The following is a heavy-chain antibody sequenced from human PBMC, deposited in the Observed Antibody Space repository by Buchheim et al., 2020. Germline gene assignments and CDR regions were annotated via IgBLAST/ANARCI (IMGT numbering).Heavy chain of an antibody. CDR1: GGSFSGYY. J-gene: IGHJ5*02. Sequence: QVQLQQWGAGLLKPSETLSLTCAVYGGSFSGYYWSWIRQPPGKGLEWIGEINHSGSTNYNPSLKSRVTISVDTSKNQFSLKLSSVTAADTAVYYCARDRLGYCSSTSCYAWRGWFDPWGQGTL. CDR2: INHSGST. CDR3: ARDRLGYCSSTSCYAWRGWFDP. D-gene: IGHD2-2*01. V-gene: IGHV4-34*01.